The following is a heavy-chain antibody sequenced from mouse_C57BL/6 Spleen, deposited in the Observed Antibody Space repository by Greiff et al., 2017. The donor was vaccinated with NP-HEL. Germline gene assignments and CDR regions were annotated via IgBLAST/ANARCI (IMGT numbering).Heavy chain of an antibody. D-gene: IGHD1-1*01. J-gene: IGHJ2*01. V-gene: IGHV3-6*01. Sequence: EVQLQESGPGLVKPSQSLSLTCSVTGYSITSGYYWNWIRQFPGNKLEWMGYISYDGSNNYNPSLKNRISITRDTSKNQFFLKLNSVTTEDTATYYCASRLDYGSSYWGQGTTLTVSS. CDR2: ISYDGSN. CDR1: GYSITSGYY. CDR3: ASRLDYGSSY.